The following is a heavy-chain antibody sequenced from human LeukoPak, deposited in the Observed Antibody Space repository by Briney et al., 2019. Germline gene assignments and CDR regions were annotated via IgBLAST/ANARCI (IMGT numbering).Heavy chain of an antibody. Sequence: SETLSLTCTVSGGSISSYYWSWIRQPAGKGLEWIGRIYTSGSTNYNPSLKSRVTMSVDTSKNQFSLKLSSVTAADTAVYYCAKDRLWFGEVWFDPWGQGTLVTVSS. V-gene: IGHV4-4*07. CDR2: IYTSGST. D-gene: IGHD3-10*01. J-gene: IGHJ5*02. CDR1: GGSISSYY. CDR3: AKDRLWFGEVWFDP.